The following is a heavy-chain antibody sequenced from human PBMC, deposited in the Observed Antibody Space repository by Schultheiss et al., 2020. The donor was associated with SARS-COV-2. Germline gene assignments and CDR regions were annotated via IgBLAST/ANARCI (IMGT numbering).Heavy chain of an antibody. Sequence: GGSLRLSCAASGFTVSSNYMSWVRQAPGKGLEWVGRIKSKSDGGTIDYAAPVKGRFTISRDDSTNRLHLQMNSLKTEDTAVYYCATDRVVVAAASDYWGQGALVTVSS. J-gene: IGHJ4*02. D-gene: IGHD2-2*01. CDR1: GFTVSSNY. CDR3: ATDRVVVAAASDY. CDR2: IKSKSDGGTI. V-gene: IGHV3-15*01.